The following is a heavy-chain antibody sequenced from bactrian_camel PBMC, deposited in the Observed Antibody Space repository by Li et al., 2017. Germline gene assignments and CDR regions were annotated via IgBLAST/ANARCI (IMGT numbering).Heavy chain of an antibody. V-gene: IGHV3S1*01. CDR3: AKTGGSSLENLAL. J-gene: IGHJ4*01. CDR1: GFTFSNNY. Sequence: HVQLVESGGDLVQPGGTLRLSCAASGFTFSNNYIHWARQAPGKGLEWVSSIYNGDGSTNSADSVKGRFTISRDNTKNMVYLQMNSLKSEDTALYRCAKTGGSSLENLALLWPGDPGHRL. CDR2: IYNGDGST. D-gene: IGHD1*01.